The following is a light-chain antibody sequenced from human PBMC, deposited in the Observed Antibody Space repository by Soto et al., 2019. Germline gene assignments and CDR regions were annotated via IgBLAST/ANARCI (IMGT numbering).Light chain of an antibody. Sequence: DIQMTQSPSSLSASIGDRVTITCRASQTVESYLNWYQHKPGKAPQLLISGATTLRGGVPSRFSGSASGPDFTLTISSLQPEDVATYYCEQCHSTPYTFGQGTKL. CDR2: GAT. CDR3: EQCHSTPYT. V-gene: IGKV1-39*01. CDR1: QTVESY. J-gene: IGKJ2*01.